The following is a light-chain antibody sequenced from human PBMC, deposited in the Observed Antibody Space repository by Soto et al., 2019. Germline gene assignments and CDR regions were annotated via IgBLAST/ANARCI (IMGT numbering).Light chain of an antibody. V-gene: IGLV2-23*01. J-gene: IGLJ3*02. CDR2: EGS. CDR1: KNDIGSYRF. Sequence: QSALTQPASVSGSPGESITISCIGTKNDIGSYRFVSWYQQHPGEAPKLMISEGSKRPSGTSHRFSGSNSGNTASLRISGLQAEDEADYYCCSYAGSSTWVLGGGTKLTVL. CDR3: CSYAGSSTWV.